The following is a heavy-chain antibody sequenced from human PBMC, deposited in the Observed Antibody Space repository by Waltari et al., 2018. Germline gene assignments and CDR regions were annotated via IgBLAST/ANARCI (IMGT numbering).Heavy chain of an antibody. CDR1: GGSISSSNW. J-gene: IGHJ6*02. Sequence: QVQLQESGPGLVKPSGTLSLTCAVSGGSISSSNWWSWVRQPTGRGRECIGEIDNTRGANHNPSLQSRGTMSVDKSKNQFSLKLSAVAAADTAVYYCARDGECSSTSCYFPYDYYYGMDVWGQGTTVTVSS. V-gene: IGHV4-4*02. CDR3: ARDGECSSTSCYFPYDYYYGMDV. D-gene: IGHD2-2*01. CDR2: IDNTRGA.